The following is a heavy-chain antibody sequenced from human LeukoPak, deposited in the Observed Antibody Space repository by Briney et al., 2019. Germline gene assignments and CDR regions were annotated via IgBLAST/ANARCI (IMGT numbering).Heavy chain of an antibody. CDR3: ARCGGTYYGSGSYGI. V-gene: IGHV4-59*01. CDR2: IYYSGST. CDR1: GGSISSYY. D-gene: IGHD3-10*01. J-gene: IGHJ3*02. Sequence: SETLSLTCTVSGGSISSYYWSWIRQPPGKGLEWIGYIYYSGSTNYNPSLKSRVTISVDTSKNQFSLKLSSVTAADTAVYYCARCGGTYYGSGSYGIWSQGTMVTVSS.